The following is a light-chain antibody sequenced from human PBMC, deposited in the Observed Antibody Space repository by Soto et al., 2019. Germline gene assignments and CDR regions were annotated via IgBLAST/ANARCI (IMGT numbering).Light chain of an antibody. CDR2: SNN. Sequence: QLVLTQPPSASGSPGQRVIISCSGSSSNIGSNTVNWYQQLPGTAPKLFIYSNNQRPSGVPDRFSGSKSGTSASLAISGLQSEDEADYYCAAWDDSLNGVVFGERTKVTVL. V-gene: IGLV1-44*01. CDR3: AAWDDSLNGVV. J-gene: IGLJ2*01. CDR1: SSNIGSNT.